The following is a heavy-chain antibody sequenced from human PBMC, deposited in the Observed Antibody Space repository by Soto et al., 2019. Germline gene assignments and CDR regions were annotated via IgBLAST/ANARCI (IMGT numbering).Heavy chain of an antibody. CDR1: GGPISGHY. V-gene: IGHV4-59*11. Sequence: SETLSLTCTVSGGPISGHYWSWVRQPLGKGLEWIGCIHYTGSTDYNPSLKSRVTISVDTSNNQFSLNLISVTAADTVVYYCARYTGSYYSYWGQGTLVTVSS. CDR2: IHYTGST. CDR3: ARYTGSYYSY. J-gene: IGHJ4*02. D-gene: IGHD1-26*01.